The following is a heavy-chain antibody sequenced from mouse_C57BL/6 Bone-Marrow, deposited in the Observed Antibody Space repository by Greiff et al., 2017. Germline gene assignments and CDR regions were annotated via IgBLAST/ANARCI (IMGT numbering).Heavy chain of an antibody. CDR1: GYTFTSYG. J-gene: IGHJ1*03. Sequence: VKLMESGAELARPGASVKLSCKASGYTFTSYGISWVKQRTGQGLEWIGEIYPRSGNTYYNEKFKGKATLTADKSSSTAYMELRRLTSEDSAVYFCARCIFLLLRYWYFDVWGTGTTVTVSS. CDR2: IYPRSGNT. CDR3: ARCIFLLLRYWYFDV. D-gene: IGHD1-1*01. V-gene: IGHV1-81*01.